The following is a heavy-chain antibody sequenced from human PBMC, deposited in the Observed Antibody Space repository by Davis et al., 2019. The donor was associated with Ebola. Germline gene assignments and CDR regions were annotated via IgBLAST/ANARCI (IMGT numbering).Heavy chain of an antibody. J-gene: IGHJ3*01. CDR1: GFIFRSYV. CDR2: LGTSADT. CDR3: AKDTTNVWFDV. V-gene: IGHV3-23*01. D-gene: IGHD1-26*01. Sequence: PGGSLRLSCAAFGFIFRSYVMSWVRQAPGKGLEWVSTLGTSADTYYADSVKGRFTISRDNSKNTLYLQMNGLRVEDTAIYYCAKDTTNVWFDVWGKGTMVTVSS.